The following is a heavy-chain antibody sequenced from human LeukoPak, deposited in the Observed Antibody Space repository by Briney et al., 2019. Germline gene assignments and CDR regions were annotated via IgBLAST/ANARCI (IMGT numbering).Heavy chain of an antibody. CDR3: ARAPGYSSLYYFDY. Sequence: SETLSLTCTVSGGSISSHYWGWIRQPPGKGLEWIGYIYHSGSTNYNPSLKSRVTISLDTSKNQLSLKLSSVTAADTAVYYCARAPGYSSLYYFDYWGQGTLVTVSS. V-gene: IGHV4-59*11. D-gene: IGHD6-6*01. J-gene: IGHJ4*02. CDR2: IYHSGST. CDR1: GGSISSHY.